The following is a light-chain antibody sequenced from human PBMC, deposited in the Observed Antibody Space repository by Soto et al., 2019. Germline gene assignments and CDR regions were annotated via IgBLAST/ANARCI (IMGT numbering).Light chain of an antibody. CDR3: SAYVGASSYV. V-gene: IGLV2-23*01. Sequence: QSVLTQPASVSGSPGQSITISCTGTNNLVSWYQQHPGKPPKVVVYEGTKRPSGGSNLFSGSNSVGTAPLTISGLQAEDGASYFCSAYVGASSYVFGPGTKLTVL. J-gene: IGLJ1*01. CDR2: EGT. CDR1: NNL.